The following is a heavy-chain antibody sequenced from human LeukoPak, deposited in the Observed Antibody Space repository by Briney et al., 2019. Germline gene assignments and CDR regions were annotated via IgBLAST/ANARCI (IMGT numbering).Heavy chain of an antibody. CDR1: GGSISSGSYY. CDR3: ARSSEDFYGSGKFDP. D-gene: IGHD3-10*01. CDR2: IYTSGST. V-gene: IGHV4-61*02. J-gene: IGHJ5*02. Sequence: PSETLSLTCTVSGGSISSGSYYWSWIRQPAGKGLEWIGRIYTSGSTNYNPSLKSRVTKSVDTSKNQFSLKLSSVTAADTAVYYCARSSEDFYGSGKFDPWGQGTLVTVSS.